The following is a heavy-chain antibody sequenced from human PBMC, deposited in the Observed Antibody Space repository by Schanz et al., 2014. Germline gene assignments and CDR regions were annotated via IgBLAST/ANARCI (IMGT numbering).Heavy chain of an antibody. CDR2: INPSGGST. CDR3: ARDGEAAAGCDY. Sequence: QVQLVQSGGEVKKPGASVRVSCKASGYSFTTYDVNWVRQAPGQGLEWMGIINPSGGSTSYAQKFQGRVTMTRDTSTSTVYMELSSLRSEDTAVYYCARDGEAAAGCDYWGQGTLVTVSS. D-gene: IGHD6-13*01. CDR1: GYSFTTYD. V-gene: IGHV1-46*03. J-gene: IGHJ4*02.